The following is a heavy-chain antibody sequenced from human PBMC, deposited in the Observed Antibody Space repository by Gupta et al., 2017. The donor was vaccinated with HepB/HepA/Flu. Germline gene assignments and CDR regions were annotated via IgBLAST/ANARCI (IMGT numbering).Heavy chain of an antibody. CDR1: GYKFGSFG. CDR2: ISAYNGVT. CDR3: ARWYTAFDY. D-gene: IGHD1-1*01. J-gene: IGHJ4*02. Sequence: QVDLEQSAAEVKKPGATVKVSGRASGYKFGSFGISWVRQAPGQGLEYMGWISAYNGVTSSAPKFQGRLNLTTDTSASTAYMELRGLTSDDTAIYYCARWYTAFDYWGRGTLVTVSS. V-gene: IGHV1-18*01.